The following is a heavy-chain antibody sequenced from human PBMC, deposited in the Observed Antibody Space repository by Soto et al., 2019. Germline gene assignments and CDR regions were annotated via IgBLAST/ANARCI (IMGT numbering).Heavy chain of an antibody. CDR2: ISYDGSNK. Sequence: GGSLRLSCAASGVTVSSYAMHGARQAPGKGLEWVAVISYDGSNKYYADSVKGRFTISRDNSKNTLYLQMNSLRAEDTAVYYCARDRVIAVARGAFDILGQGKMVTGS. D-gene: IGHD6-19*01. V-gene: IGHV3-30-3*01. J-gene: IGHJ3*02. CDR3: ARDRVIAVARGAFDI. CDR1: GVTVSSYA.